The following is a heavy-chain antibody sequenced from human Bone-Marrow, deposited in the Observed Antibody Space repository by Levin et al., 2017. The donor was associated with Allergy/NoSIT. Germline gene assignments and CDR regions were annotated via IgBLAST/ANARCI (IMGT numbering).Heavy chain of an antibody. V-gene: IGHV3-11*03. Sequence: PGGSLRLSCAASGFTFSDYYMSWIRQAPGKGLEWVSHTGSNGDYTNYADSVKGRFTISRDNAKTSLYLQMNNLRAEDTAIYYCARGYTVTRSDHWGQGTLVTVSS. D-gene: IGHD4-17*01. CDR2: TGSNGDYT. CDR3: ARGYTVTRSDH. CDR1: GFTFSDYY. J-gene: IGHJ4*02.